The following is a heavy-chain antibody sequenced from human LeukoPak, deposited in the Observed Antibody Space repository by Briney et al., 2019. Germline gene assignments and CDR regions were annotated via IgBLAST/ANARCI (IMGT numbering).Heavy chain of an antibody. Sequence: SVKVSCKASGVTFSSYAISWVRQAPGQGLEWMGGIIPIFGTANYAQKFQGRVTITADESTSTAYMELSSLRSEDTAVYYCARDLAPLYYYDSSGYSTEFDYWGQGTLVTVSS. D-gene: IGHD3-22*01. V-gene: IGHV1-69*13. CDR3: ARDLAPLYYYDSSGYSTEFDY. J-gene: IGHJ4*02. CDR1: GVTFSSYA. CDR2: IIPIFGTA.